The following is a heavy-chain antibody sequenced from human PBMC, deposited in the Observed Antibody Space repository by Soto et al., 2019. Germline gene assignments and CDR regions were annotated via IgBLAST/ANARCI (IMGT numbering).Heavy chain of an antibody. V-gene: IGHV4-31*03. CDR1: GGSISSGGYY. Sequence: PSETLSLTCTVSGGSISSGGYYWSWIRQHPGKGLEWIGYIYYSGSTYYNPSLKGRVTISVDTSKNQFSLKLSSVTAADTAVYYCARDQGFGEPRANDAFDIWGQGTMVTVSS. CDR3: ARDQGFGEPRANDAFDI. CDR2: IYYSGST. J-gene: IGHJ3*02. D-gene: IGHD3-10*01.